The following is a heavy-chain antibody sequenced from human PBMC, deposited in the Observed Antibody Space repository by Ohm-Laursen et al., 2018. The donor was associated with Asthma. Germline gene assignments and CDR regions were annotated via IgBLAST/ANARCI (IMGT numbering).Heavy chain of an antibody. CDR1: GYTFTSYG. D-gene: IGHD6-25*01. CDR2: ISAYNGNT. V-gene: IGHV1-18*04. Sequence: ASVKVSCKASGYTFTSYGISWVRQAPGQGLEWMGWISAYNGNTNYAQKLQGRVTMTTDTSTSTAYMELRSLRSDDTTVYYCARALPRVPGSYFDYWGQGTLVTVSS. CDR3: ARALPRVPGSYFDY. J-gene: IGHJ4*02.